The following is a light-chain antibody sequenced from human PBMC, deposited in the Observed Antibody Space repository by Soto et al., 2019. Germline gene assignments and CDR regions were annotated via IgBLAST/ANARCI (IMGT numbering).Light chain of an antibody. CDR1: KNDIGSSDY. CDR3: SSSTSSNTLV. CDR2: GVS. V-gene: IGLV2-14*01. Sequence: QSALTQPASVSASPGQSITISCTGGKNDIGSSDYVSWYQQHPGKAPKLIIYGVSNRPSGTSDRFSGSKSGKTASLTISGLQADDEADYYCSSSTSSNTLVFGGGTKVTVL. J-gene: IGLJ3*02.